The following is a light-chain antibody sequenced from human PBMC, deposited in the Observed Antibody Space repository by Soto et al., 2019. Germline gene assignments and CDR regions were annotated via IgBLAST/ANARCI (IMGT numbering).Light chain of an antibody. J-gene: IGLJ2*01. CDR1: SSDVGGYDY. CDR2: DVT. Sequence: QSVLTQPASVSGSPGQSITISCSGTSSDVGGYDYVSWYQQHPRKAPKLMIYDVTNRPSGVSNRFSGSKSGNTASLTISGLQAEVEADYYCSSYTSSRTLVFGGGTKLTVL. V-gene: IGLV2-14*01. CDR3: SSYTSSRTLV.